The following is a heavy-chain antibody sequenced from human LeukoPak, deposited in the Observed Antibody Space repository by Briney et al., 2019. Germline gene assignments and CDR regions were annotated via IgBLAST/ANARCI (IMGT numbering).Heavy chain of an antibody. CDR3: ARRPRGGAIDY. Sequence: AGESLKISCKGSGYRFTSYWIGWVRQMPGKGLEGMGFIFPGDSDTKYRPSFQGQVTISADKSISTAYLQWSSLKASDTAMYYCARRPRGGAIDYWGQGTLVTVSS. CDR2: IFPGDSDT. J-gene: IGHJ4*02. D-gene: IGHD3-10*01. CDR1: GYRFTSYW. V-gene: IGHV5-51*01.